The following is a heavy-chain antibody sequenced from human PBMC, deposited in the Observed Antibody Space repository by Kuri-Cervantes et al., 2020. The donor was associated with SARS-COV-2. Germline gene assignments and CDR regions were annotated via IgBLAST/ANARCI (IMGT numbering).Heavy chain of an antibody. CDR3: ARAHCITPTCSNPGGY. Sequence: GESLKISCAASGCTFSTYRMSWVRQAPGKGLEWVDNIKQDGSEKNYVGSVKGRFTISRDNAKNSLYLQMNSLRAEDTAVYDCARAHCITPTCSNPGGYWGQGTLVTVSS. V-gene: IGHV3-7*01. J-gene: IGHJ4*02. CDR1: GCTFSTYR. CDR2: IKQDGSEK. D-gene: IGHD2-2*01.